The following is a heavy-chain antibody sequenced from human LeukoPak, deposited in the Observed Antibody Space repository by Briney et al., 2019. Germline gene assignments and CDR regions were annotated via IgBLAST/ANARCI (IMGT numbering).Heavy chain of an antibody. CDR3: ARLALGYCSGGSCYYMGV. Sequence: SETLSLTCTVSGGSISSYYWSWIRQPPGKGLEWIGYIYTSGSTNYNPSLKSRVTISVDTSKNQFSLKLSSVTAADTAVYYCARLALGYCSGGSCYYMGVWGKGTTVTVSS. CDR2: IYTSGST. D-gene: IGHD2-15*01. V-gene: IGHV4-4*09. J-gene: IGHJ6*03. CDR1: GGSISSYY.